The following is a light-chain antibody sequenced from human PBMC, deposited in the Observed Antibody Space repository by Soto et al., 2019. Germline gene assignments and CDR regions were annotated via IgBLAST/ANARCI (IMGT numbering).Light chain of an antibody. V-gene: IGKV3-20*01. Sequence: EIVWTQSPGTLSLSPGERATLSCRASESVSNDHLAWYQRKPGQAPRLLIYGASYRAPDIQYRFSGSGSGTDFTRTIARLEAEYFAVYICQQYGSTPPTFGLGTKVEI. J-gene: IGKJ1*01. CDR1: ESVSNDH. CDR2: GAS. CDR3: QQYGSTPPT.